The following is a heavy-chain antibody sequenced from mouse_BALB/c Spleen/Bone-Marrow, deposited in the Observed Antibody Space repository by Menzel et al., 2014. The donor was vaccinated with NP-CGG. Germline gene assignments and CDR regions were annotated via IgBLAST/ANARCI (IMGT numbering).Heavy chain of an antibody. CDR3: TRSELRRGGYALDY. Sequence: VQLQQSRAELVKPGASVKLSCKAPGYSFTSYWMHWVKQRPGQGLEWIGEISPSNGRSNYNEKFKSKATLTVDKSSSTAYMQLSGLTSEDSAVYYCTRSELRRGGYALDYWGLGTSVTVSS. V-gene: IGHV1S81*02. J-gene: IGHJ4*01. CDR1: GYSFTSYW. D-gene: IGHD2-12*01. CDR2: ISPSNGRS.